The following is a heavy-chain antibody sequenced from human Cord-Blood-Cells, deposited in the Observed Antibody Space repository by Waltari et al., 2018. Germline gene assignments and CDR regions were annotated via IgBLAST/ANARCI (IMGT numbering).Heavy chain of an antibody. CDR2: ISYDGSNK. D-gene: IGHD1-26*01. CDR3: ARVLKAGSGYGMDV. CDR1: GFTFSSYA. J-gene: IGHJ6*02. Sequence: QVQLVESGGGLDQPGRSLRLSCAASGFTFSSYAMHWVRQAPGKGLEWVAVISYDGSNKYYADSVKGRFTISRDNSKNTLYLQMNSLRAEDTAVYYCARVLKAGSGYGMDVWGQGTTVTVSS. V-gene: IGHV3-30*04.